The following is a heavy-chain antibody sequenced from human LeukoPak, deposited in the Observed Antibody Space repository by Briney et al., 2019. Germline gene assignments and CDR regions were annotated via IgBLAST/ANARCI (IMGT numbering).Heavy chain of an antibody. D-gene: IGHD2-2*01. V-gene: IGHV4-30-2*01. CDR2: IYHSGST. CDR3: ARVYCSSTSCYGDY. J-gene: IGHJ4*02. Sequence: SQTLSLTCAVSGGSISSGGYSWSWIRQPPGKGLEWIGYIYHSGSTYYNPSLKSRVTISVDRSKNQFSLKLSSVTAADTAVYYCARVYCSSTSCYGDYWGQGTLVTVSS. CDR1: GGSISSGGYS.